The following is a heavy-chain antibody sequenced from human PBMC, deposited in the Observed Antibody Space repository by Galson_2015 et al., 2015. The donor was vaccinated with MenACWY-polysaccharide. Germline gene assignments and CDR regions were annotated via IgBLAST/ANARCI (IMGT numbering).Heavy chain of an antibody. CDR1: GLPFSNYG. CDR3: AKGGYYDILTGYALDC. CDR2: LSYDGSEK. D-gene: IGHD3-9*01. V-gene: IGHV3-30*18. Sequence: SLRLSCAVSGLPFSNYGMHWVRQAPGKGLEWVAALSYDGSEKYYADSVMGRFTVSRDNSKNTVYLQMNSLKVEDTAVYHCAKGGYYDILTGYALDCWGLGTLVTVSS. J-gene: IGHJ4*02.